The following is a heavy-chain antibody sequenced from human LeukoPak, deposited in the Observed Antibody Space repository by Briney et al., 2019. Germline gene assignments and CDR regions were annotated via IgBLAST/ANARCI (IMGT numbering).Heavy chain of an antibody. CDR1: GGSFSGYY. J-gene: IGHJ5*02. CDR3: ARHPRFYGSGMSWFDP. Sequence: PSETLSLTCAVYGGSFSGYYWSWIRQPPGKGLEWIGEINHSGSTNYNPSLKSRVTISVDTSKNQFSLKLSSVTAADTAVYYCARHPRFYGSGMSWFDPWGQGTLVTVSS. V-gene: IGHV4-34*01. CDR2: INHSGST. D-gene: IGHD3-10*01.